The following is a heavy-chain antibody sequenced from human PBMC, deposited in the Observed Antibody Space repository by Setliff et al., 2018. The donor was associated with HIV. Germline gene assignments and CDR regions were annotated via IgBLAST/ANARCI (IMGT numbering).Heavy chain of an antibody. J-gene: IGHJ4*02. CDR2: MHYSGTT. Sequence: SETLSLTCTVSGGSISSSSYFWGWIRQSPGKGLEWIGTMHYSGTTYYNLSPKSRVTISVDKSKNQFSLKLSSVTAADTAVYSCAREGQQLVRGPYFDYWGQGTLVTVTS. V-gene: IGHV4-39*07. D-gene: IGHD6-13*01. CDR1: GGSISSSSYF. CDR3: AREGQQLVRGPYFDY.